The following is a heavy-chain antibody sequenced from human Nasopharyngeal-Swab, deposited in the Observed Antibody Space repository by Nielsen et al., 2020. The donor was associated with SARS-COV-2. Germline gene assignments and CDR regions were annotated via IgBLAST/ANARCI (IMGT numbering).Heavy chain of an antibody. Sequence: GGSLRPSCAASGFTSSSYGTHWVRQAPGKGLEWVAVIWYDGSNKYYADSVKGRFTISRDNSKNTLYLQMNSLRAEDTAVYYCARGPRLLRFLEWLFSLDAFDIWGQGTMVTVSS. D-gene: IGHD3-3*01. CDR2: IWYDGSNK. CDR3: ARGPRLLRFLEWLFSLDAFDI. CDR1: GFTSSSYG. V-gene: IGHV3-33*01. J-gene: IGHJ3*02.